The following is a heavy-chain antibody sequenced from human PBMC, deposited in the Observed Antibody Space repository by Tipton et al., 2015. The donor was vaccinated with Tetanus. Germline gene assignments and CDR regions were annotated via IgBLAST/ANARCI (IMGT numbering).Heavy chain of an antibody. D-gene: IGHD6-19*01. CDR3: ASTEQWLVRVYYCGMDV. J-gene: IGHJ6*02. CDR1: GGTFSSYA. V-gene: IGHV1-69*01. CDR2: IIPIFGTA. Sequence: QSGPEVKKPGSSVKVSCKASGGTFSSYAISWVRRAPGQGLEWMGGIIPIFGTANYAQKFQGRVTITADESTSTAYMELSSLRSEDTAVYYCASTEQWLVRVYYCGMDVWGQGTTVTVSS.